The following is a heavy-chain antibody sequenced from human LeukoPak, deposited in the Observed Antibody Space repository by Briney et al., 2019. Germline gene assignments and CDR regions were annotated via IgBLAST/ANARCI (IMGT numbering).Heavy chain of an antibody. D-gene: IGHD2-2*01. CDR3: AREGVVVVPAATTTAEYFQH. J-gene: IGHJ1*01. CDR1: GYTFTGYY. CDR2: INPNSGGT. Sequence: ASVKVSCKASGYTFTGYYMHWVRQAPGQGLEWMGWINPNSGGTNYAQKFQGRVTMTRDTSISTAYMELSRLRSDDTAVYYCAREGVVVVPAATTTAEYFQHWGQGTLVTVSS. V-gene: IGHV1-2*02.